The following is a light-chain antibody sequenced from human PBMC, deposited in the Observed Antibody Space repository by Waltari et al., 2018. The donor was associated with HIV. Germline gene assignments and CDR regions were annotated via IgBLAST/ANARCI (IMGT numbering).Light chain of an antibody. CDR3: SSYTRSSTHYV. V-gene: IGLV2-14*03. Sequence: QSALTQTASVSGSPGQSITISCTGTNSDVGGYNFVSWYQHHPGRAPKLIIYDVTNRPSGVSNRFPGSKSGNTASLTISGLQAEDEADYFCSSYTRSSTHYVFGTGTKVTVL. J-gene: IGLJ1*01. CDR2: DVT. CDR1: NSDVGGYNF.